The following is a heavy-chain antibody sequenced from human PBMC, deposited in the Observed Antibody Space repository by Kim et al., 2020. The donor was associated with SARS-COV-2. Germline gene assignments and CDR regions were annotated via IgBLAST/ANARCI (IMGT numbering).Heavy chain of an antibody. D-gene: IGHD4-4*01. V-gene: IGHV3-23*01. CDR3: AKYVLGSNYEGCDY. J-gene: IGHJ4*02. Sequence: YADSVKGRFTVSRDNSKNTVYLQMSSLRAEDTAVYYCAKYVLGSNYEGCDYRGQGTLVTVSS.